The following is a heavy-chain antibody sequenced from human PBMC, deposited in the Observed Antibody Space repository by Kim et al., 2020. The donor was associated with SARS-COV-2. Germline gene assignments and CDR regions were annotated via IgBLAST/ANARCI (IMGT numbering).Heavy chain of an antibody. V-gene: IGHV3-21*01. CDR3: AREGSSNWFDP. CDR1: GFTFSSYS. CDR2: ISSSSSYI. Sequence: GGSLRLSCAASGFTFSSYSMNWVRQAPGKGLEWVSSISSSSSYIYYADSVKGRFTISRDNAKNSLYLQMNSLRAEDTAVYYCAREGSSNWFDPWGQGTLVTVSS. J-gene: IGHJ5*02.